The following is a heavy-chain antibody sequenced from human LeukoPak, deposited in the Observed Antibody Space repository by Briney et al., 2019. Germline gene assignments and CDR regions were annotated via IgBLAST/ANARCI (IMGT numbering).Heavy chain of an antibody. CDR1: GFTFSSYS. V-gene: IGHV3-48*01. J-gene: IGHJ3*02. Sequence: PGGSLRLSCAASGFTFSSYSMNWVRQAPGKGLEWVSYISSSSGTIYYADSVKGRFTISRDNAKNSLYLQMNSLRAEDTAVYYCARESSSGFYGDYIWEAFDIWGQGTMVTVSS. D-gene: IGHD4-17*01. CDR2: ISSSSGTI. CDR3: ARESSSGFYGDYIWEAFDI.